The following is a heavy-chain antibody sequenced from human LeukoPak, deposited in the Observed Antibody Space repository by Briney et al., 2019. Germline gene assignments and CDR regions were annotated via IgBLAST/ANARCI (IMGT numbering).Heavy chain of an antibody. CDR2: IYYSGTT. Sequence: SETLSLTCSVSGGSFSNYYWSWIRQPPGKGLEWIGFIYYSGTTDYNPSLKSRVTISVDTSKKQFSLKLSSVTAADTAVYYCARGAVLTGYPLDFWGRGTLVTVSS. CDR1: GGSFSNYY. CDR3: ARGAVLTGYPLDF. D-gene: IGHD3-9*01. J-gene: IGHJ4*02. V-gene: IGHV4-59*01.